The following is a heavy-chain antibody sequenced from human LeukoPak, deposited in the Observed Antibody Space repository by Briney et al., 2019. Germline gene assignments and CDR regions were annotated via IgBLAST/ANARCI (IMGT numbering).Heavy chain of an antibody. CDR1: GYTFTAYY. CDR2: INPNSGDT. CDR3: ARGPNYYDSSGFHYRD. Sequence: GASVKVSCKASGYTFTAYYMHWVRQAPGQGLERMGWINPNSGDTKIAQKFQGRVTMTRDTSISTAYMELSSLRSDDTAVLYCARGPNYYDSSGFHYRDWGQGTLVTVS. V-gene: IGHV1-2*02. D-gene: IGHD3-22*01. J-gene: IGHJ4*02.